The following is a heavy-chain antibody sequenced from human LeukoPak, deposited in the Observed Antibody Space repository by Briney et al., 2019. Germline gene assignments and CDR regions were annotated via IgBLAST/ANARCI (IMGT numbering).Heavy chain of an antibody. CDR3: ARDNYDSSGYYPYLYYFDY. CDR2: ISGSGSDI. V-gene: IGHV3-11*01. D-gene: IGHD3-22*01. Sequence: GSLRLSCATSGFTFSDYYMSWIRQAPGKGLEWLSYISGSGSDINYADSVKGRFTVSRDNAKNSQYLQMNSLRAEDTALYYCARDNYDSSGYYPYLYYFDYWGQGTLVTVSS. CDR1: GFTFSDYY. J-gene: IGHJ4*02.